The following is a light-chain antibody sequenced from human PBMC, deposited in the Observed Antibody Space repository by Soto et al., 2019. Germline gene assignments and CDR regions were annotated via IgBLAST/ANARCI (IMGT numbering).Light chain of an antibody. CDR3: SSYTSISSLGV. V-gene: IGLV2-14*01. CDR2: EVS. CDR1: GSDVGNYEY. Sequence: QSALTQPASVSGSPGQSITISCTGTGSDVGNYEYVSLYQQHPGKAPKLIIFEVSNRPSGVSDRFSGSKSGNTASLTISGLQAEDEADYYCSSYTSISSLGVFGTGTKVTVL. J-gene: IGLJ1*01.